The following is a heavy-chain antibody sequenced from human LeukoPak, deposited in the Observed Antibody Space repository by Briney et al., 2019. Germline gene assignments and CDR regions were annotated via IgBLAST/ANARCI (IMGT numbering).Heavy chain of an antibody. J-gene: IGHJ5*02. D-gene: IGHD3-3*01. CDR3: ARDRGKLRFLEWLPRVWFDP. V-gene: IGHV1-69*05. Sequence: SVKVSCKASGGTFSSYAISWVRQAPGQGLEWMGRIIPIFGTANYAQKLQGRVTMTTDTSTSTAYMELRSLRSDDTAVYYCARDRGKLRFLEWLPRVWFDPWGQGTLVTVSS. CDR2: IIPIFGTA. CDR1: GGTFSSYA.